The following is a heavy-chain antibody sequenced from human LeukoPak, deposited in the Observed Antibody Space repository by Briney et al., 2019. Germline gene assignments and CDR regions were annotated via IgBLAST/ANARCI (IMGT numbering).Heavy chain of an antibody. CDR1: GFTFSSYS. Sequence: GGSLRLSCAASGFTFSSYSMNWVRQAPGKGLEWVSSISSSSSYIYYADSVKGRFTISRDNAKNSLYLQMNSLRAEDTAVYYCARKVSCSGGSCYDGLDYWGQGTLVTVSS. J-gene: IGHJ4*02. CDR2: ISSSSSYI. CDR3: ARKVSCSGGSCYDGLDY. D-gene: IGHD2-15*01. V-gene: IGHV3-21*01.